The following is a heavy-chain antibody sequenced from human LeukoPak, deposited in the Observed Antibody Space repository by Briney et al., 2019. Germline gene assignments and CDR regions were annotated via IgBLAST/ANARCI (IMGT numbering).Heavy chain of an antibody. CDR1: GGSISSYY. D-gene: IGHD2-15*01. J-gene: IGHJ4*02. CDR2: IYYSGST. V-gene: IGHV4-59*01. CDR3: AREVGYCSDGSCYSYFDY. Sequence: PSETLSLTCTVSGGSISSYYWSWIRQPPGKGLEWIGYIYYSGSTNYNASLTNRVTISVDTSKNQFSLKLSSVTAADTAVYYCAREVGYCSDGSCYSYFDYWGQGTLVTVSS.